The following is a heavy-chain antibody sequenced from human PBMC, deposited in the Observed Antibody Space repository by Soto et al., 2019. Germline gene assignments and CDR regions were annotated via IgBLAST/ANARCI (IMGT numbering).Heavy chain of an antibody. D-gene: IGHD6-13*01. CDR2: VYYSGST. J-gene: IGHJ6*02. Sequence: SETLSLTCTVSGGSVSSGSYYWSWIRQPPGKGLEWIGYVYYSGSTNYNPSLKSRLTVSVDTSKNQFSLKLSSVTAADTAVYYCARGVGIAAAGVRGIYYYGMDVWGQGTTVTVSS. CDR3: ARGVGIAAAGVRGIYYYGMDV. V-gene: IGHV4-61*01. CDR1: GGSVSSGSYY.